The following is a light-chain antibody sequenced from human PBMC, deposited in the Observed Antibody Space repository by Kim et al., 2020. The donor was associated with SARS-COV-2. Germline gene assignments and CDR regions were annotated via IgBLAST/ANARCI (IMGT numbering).Light chain of an antibody. V-gene: IGKV3-20*01. Sequence: PGERATLSCRNRQSVCSHCLAWYQQRPGQAPRLLIYSVSTRATGIPDRFSGSGSGTDFTLTISRLEPEDFAVYYCQQYGVAPPYTFGQGTKLEI. J-gene: IGKJ2*01. CDR2: SVS. CDR1: QSVCSHC. CDR3: QQYGVAPPYT.